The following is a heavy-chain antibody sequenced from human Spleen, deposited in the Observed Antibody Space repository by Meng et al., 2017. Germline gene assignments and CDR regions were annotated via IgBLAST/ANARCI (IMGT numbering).Heavy chain of an antibody. Sequence: VHRVGSGGGLVKPGGALRLSCAASGFAFSSYSMTWVRQAPGKGLEWVSSITQSSTYIYYADSVTGRFTISRDDAKNSLYLQMHSLRAEDTAVYYCARDKDYGLGSYFLDQWGQGTLVTVSS. D-gene: IGHD3-10*01. CDR1: GFAFSSYS. CDR2: ITQSSTYI. V-gene: IGHV3-21*01. CDR3: ARDKDYGLGSYFLDQ. J-gene: IGHJ4*02.